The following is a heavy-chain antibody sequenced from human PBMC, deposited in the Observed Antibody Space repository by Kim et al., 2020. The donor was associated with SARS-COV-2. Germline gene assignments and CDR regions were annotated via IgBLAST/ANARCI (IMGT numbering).Heavy chain of an antibody. J-gene: IGHJ4*02. V-gene: IGHV4-59*08. D-gene: IGHD6-19*01. CDR2: IYSSGTT. CDR1: GGSVSSYY. Sequence: SETLSLTCTVSGGSVSSYYWSWIRQPPGKGLEWIGYIYSSGTTNYNPSLKSRLTISVDTSKNQFSLKLSSVTAADTAMYYCARHDGGSAWYLFDYWGQG. CDR3: ARHDGGSAWYLFDY.